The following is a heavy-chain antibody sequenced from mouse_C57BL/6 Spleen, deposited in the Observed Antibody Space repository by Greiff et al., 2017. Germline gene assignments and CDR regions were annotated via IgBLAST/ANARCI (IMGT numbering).Heavy chain of an antibody. CDR2: IWSGGST. V-gene: IGHV2-2*01. CDR1: GFSLTSYG. J-gene: IGHJ4*01. CDR3: ARNGYYDYEDYAMDY. Sequence: LVESGPGLVQPSQSLSITCTVSGFSLTSYGVHWVRQSPGKGLEWLGVIWSGGSTDYNAAFISRLSISKDNSKSQVFFKMNSLQADDTAIYYCARNGYYDYEDYAMDYWGQGTSVTVSS. D-gene: IGHD2-4*01.